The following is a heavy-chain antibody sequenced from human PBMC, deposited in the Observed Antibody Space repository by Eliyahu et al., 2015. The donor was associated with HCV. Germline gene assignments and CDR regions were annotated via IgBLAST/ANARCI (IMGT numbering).Heavy chain of an antibody. Sequence: QVQLQQWGAGLLKPSETLSLTCAVYGGSFSGYYWSWIRQPPGKGLEWIGEINHSGSTNYNPSLKSRVTISVDTSKNQFSLKLSSVTAADTAVYYCARGRYYYGSGSSGYYYYMDVWGKGTTVTVSS. J-gene: IGHJ6*03. CDR2: INHSGST. CDR3: ARGRYYYGSGSSGYYYYMDV. CDR1: GGSFSGYY. V-gene: IGHV4-34*01. D-gene: IGHD3-10*01.